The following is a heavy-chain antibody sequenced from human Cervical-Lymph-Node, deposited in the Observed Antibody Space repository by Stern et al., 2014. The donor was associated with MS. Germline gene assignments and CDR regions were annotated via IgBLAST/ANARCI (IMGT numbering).Heavy chain of an antibody. CDR2: INHSGST. Sequence: QVQLQQWGAGLLKPSETLSLTCAVYGGSFSGYYWSWIRQPPGKGLEWIGEINHSGSTNYNPSLKSRVTISVDTSKNQFSLKLSSVTAADTAVYYCARGRLLYYYDSSGYSYYFDYWGQGTLVTVSS. D-gene: IGHD3-22*01. CDR3: ARGRLLYYYDSSGYSYYFDY. J-gene: IGHJ4*02. CDR1: GGSFSGYY. V-gene: IGHV4-34*01.